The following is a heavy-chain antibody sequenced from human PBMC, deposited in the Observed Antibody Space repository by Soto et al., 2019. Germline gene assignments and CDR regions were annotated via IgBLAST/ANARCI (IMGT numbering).Heavy chain of an antibody. V-gene: IGHV2-5*02. J-gene: IGHJ4*02. D-gene: IGHD5-12*01. CDR1: GFSLSTCGEG. CDR2: IYWDDDK. Sequence: SGPTLGNPAQTLTLTCRFSGFSLSTCGEGVAWIRQPPGEALEWLALIYWDDDKRYNSSLKSRLTITKDTSRDQVVLAMTNMDPMDTATYFCAHSQRGPRDFWGPGILVTVSS. CDR3: AHSQRGPRDF.